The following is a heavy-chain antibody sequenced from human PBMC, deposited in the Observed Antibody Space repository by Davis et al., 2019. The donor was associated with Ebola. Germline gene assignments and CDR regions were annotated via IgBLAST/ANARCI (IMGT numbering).Heavy chain of an antibody. D-gene: IGHD6-19*01. CDR1: GFTSNTYW. J-gene: IGHJ4*02. Sequence: GESLKISCAASGFTSNTYWMSWVRQAPGKGLEWVGRIKSKTDGGTTDYSAPVRGRFTISSDDSQNTLYLQMSSLKTEDTAIYYCASARRDSSGWIDYWGQGTLVSVSS. CDR2: IKSKTDGGTT. V-gene: IGHV3-15*01. CDR3: ASARRDSSGWIDY.